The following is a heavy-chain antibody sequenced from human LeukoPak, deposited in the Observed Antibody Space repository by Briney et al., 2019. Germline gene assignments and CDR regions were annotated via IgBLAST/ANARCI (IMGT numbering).Heavy chain of an antibody. D-gene: IGHD6-19*01. CDR2: IIPILGIA. CDR1: GGTFSSYT. J-gene: IGHJ4*02. CDR3: ASIAVAGRRNFDY. Sequence: ASVKVSCKAPGGTFSSYTISWVRQAPGQGLEWMGRIIPILGIANYAQKFQGRVTITADKSTSTAYMELSSLRSEDTAVYYCASIAVAGRRNFDYWGQGTLVTASS. V-gene: IGHV1-69*02.